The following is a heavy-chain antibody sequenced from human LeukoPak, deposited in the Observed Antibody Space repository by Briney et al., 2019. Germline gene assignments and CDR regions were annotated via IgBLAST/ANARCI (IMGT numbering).Heavy chain of an antibody. CDR2: IYHSGST. CDR1: GGSISSGGYY. D-gene: IGHD3-3*01. J-gene: IGHJ4*02. Sequence: PSQTLSLTCTVSGGSISSGGYYWSWIRQPPGKGLEWIGYIYHSGSTYYNPSLKSRVTISVDRSKNQFSLKLSSVTAADTAVYYCATNVWSGYPLDYWGQGTLVTVSS. V-gene: IGHV4-30-2*01. CDR3: ATNVWSGYPLDY.